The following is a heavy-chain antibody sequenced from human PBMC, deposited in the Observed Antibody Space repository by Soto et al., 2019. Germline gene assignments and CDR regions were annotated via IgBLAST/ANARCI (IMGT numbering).Heavy chain of an antibody. Sequence: HPGGSLRLSCAASGFTFSSYAMHWVRQAPGKGLEWVAVISYDESNKYYADSVKGRFTISRDNSKNTLYLQMNSLRAEDTAVYYCARAPGIAAWIDYWGQGTLVTVSS. D-gene: IGHD6-13*01. CDR3: ARAPGIAAWIDY. J-gene: IGHJ4*02. CDR1: GFTFSSYA. CDR2: ISYDESNK. V-gene: IGHV3-30-3*01.